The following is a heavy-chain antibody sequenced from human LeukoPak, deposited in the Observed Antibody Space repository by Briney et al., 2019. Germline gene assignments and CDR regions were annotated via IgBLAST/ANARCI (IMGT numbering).Heavy chain of an antibody. CDR1: GGSISSYY. Sequence: SETLSLTCTVSGGSISSYYWSWIRQPPGKGLEWMGYIYYSGSTNYNPSLKSRVTISVDTSKNQFSLKLSSVTAADTAVYYCARRTPYGELDYWGQGTLVTVSS. V-gene: IGHV4-59*08. D-gene: IGHD4-17*01. J-gene: IGHJ4*02. CDR2: IYYSGST. CDR3: ARRTPYGELDY.